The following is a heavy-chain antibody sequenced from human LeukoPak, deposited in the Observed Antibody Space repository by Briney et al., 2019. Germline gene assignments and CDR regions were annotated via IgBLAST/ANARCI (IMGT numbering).Heavy chain of an antibody. CDR3: TRRDYYDSSGYMHY. J-gene: IGHJ4*02. D-gene: IGHD3-22*01. CDR2: IRSKANSYAT. CDR1: GFTFSSSA. Sequence: GGSLRLSCAASGFTFSSSAMHWVRQASGKGLEWVGRIRSKANSYATAYAASVKGRFTISRDDSKNTAYLQMNSLKTEDTAVYYCTRRDYYDSSGYMHYWGQGTLVTVSS. V-gene: IGHV3-73*01.